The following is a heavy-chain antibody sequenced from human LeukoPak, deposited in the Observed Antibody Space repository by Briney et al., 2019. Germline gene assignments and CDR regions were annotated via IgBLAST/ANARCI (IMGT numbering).Heavy chain of an antibody. Sequence: SETLSLTCTVSGGSISTYYWSWIRPPPGKGLEWIGYVYYIGTTNYNPALKSLVTMSVDTSMNQFSLKQNSLTAADTAVYYCARSIPQYFGGIHAFDIWGQGAMVTVSS. V-gene: IGHV4-59*01. CDR3: ARSIPQYFGGIHAFDI. CDR1: GGSISTYY. D-gene: IGHD3-16*01. CDR2: VYYIGTT. J-gene: IGHJ3*02.